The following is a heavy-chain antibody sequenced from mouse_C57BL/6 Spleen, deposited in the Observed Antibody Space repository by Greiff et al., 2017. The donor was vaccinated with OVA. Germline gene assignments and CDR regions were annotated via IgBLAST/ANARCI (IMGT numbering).Heavy chain of an antibody. J-gene: IGHJ2*01. Sequence: VQLQQSGAELVRPGASVKLSCTASGFNIKDDYMHWVKQRPEQGLEWIGWIDPENGDTEYASKFQGKATITADTSYNTAYLQLSSLTSEDTAVYYCTTLTTVVATGYWGQGTTLTVSS. V-gene: IGHV14-4*01. CDR2: IDPENGDT. CDR3: TTLTTVVATGY. CDR1: GFNIKDDY. D-gene: IGHD1-1*01.